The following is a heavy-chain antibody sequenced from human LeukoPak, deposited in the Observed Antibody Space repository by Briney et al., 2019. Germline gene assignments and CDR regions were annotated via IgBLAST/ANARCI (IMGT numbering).Heavy chain of an antibody. CDR3: ARGTPHYYDSSGPYDY. Sequence: ASVKVSCKASGYTFTGYYMHWVRQAPGQGLEWMGWINPNSGGTNYAQKFQGRVTMTRDTSISTAYMELSRLRSDDTAVYYCARGTPHYYDSSGPYDYWSQGTLVTVSS. CDR2: INPNSGGT. V-gene: IGHV1-2*02. D-gene: IGHD3-22*01. J-gene: IGHJ4*02. CDR1: GYTFTGYY.